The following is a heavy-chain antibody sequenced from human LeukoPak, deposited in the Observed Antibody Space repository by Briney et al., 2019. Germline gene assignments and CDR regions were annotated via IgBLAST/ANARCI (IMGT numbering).Heavy chain of an antibody. D-gene: IGHD4-17*01. CDR2: ISAYNGNT. CDR3: ARDRIYGDYFDY. V-gene: IGHV1-18*01. CDR1: GYTFTSYG. Sequence: ASVRVSCKASGYTFTSYGISWVRQAPGQGLEWMGWISAYNGNTNYAQKLQGRVTMTTDTSTSTAYMELRSLRSDDTAVYYCARDRIYGDYFDYWGQGTLVTVSS. J-gene: IGHJ4*02.